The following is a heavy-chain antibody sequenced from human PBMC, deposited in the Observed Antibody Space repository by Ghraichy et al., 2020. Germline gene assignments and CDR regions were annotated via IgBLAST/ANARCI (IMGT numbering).Heavy chain of an antibody. CDR3: ARFEPRRYSYGQGQPTDF. J-gene: IGHJ4*02. D-gene: IGHD5-18*01. V-gene: IGHV4-34*01. Sequence: SETLSLTCAVYGGSFSGYYWSWIRQPPGKGLEWIGEINHSGSTNYNPSLKSRVTISVDTSKNQFSLKLSSVTAADTAVYYCARFEPRRYSYGQGQPTDFWGQGTLVTVSS. CDR1: GGSFSGYY. CDR2: INHSGST.